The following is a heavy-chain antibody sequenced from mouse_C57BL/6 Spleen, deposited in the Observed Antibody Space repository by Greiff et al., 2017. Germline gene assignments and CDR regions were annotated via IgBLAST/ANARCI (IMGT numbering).Heavy chain of an antibody. CDR2: IYPGDGDT. CDR1: GYAFSSSW. J-gene: IGHJ1*03. V-gene: IGHV1-82*01. Sequence: QVQLQQSGPELVKPGASVKISCKASGYAFSSSWMNWVKQRPGQGLEWIGRIYPGDGDTNYNGKFKGKAPLTADKSSSTAYMQLSSLTSDDSAVFFCARTPVGAPNWAFDVWGTGTTVTVSS. D-gene: IGHD1-1*01. CDR3: ARTPVGAPNWAFDV.